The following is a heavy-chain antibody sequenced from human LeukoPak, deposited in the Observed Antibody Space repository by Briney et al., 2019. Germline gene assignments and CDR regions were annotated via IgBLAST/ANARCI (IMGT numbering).Heavy chain of an antibody. D-gene: IGHD5-12*01. CDR1: GFTFSSYA. V-gene: IGHV3-48*02. CDR2: ISSSGSTI. CDR3: ARRRAGYDDAFDI. Sequence: PGGSLRLSCAASGFTFSSYAMHWVRQAPGKGLEGVSYISSSGSTIYYADSVKGGLTIYRDNAKNSLYVQMNRLREEDTDGYYCARRRAGYDDAFDIWGQGTMVTVSS. J-gene: IGHJ3*02.